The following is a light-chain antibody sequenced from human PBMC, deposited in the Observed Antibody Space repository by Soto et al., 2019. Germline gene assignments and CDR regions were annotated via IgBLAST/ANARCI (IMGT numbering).Light chain of an antibody. CDR3: QHYYNWPRT. V-gene: IGKV3-20*01. Sequence: IVLTQSHGTLSLSPGERATLSCRASQSVAYTYLAWFQQKPGQAPRLLIYGASNRATGIPDRFSGSGSGTEFTLTISSLQSEDFAVYYCQHYYNWPRTFGQGTKVDIK. CDR1: QSVAYTY. J-gene: IGKJ1*01. CDR2: GAS.